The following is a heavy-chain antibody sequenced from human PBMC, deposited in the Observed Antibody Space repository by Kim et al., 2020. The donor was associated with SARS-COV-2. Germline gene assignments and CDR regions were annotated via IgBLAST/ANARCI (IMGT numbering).Heavy chain of an antibody. Sequence: SVKVSCKASGGTFSSYAISWVRQAPGQGLEWMGGMIPIFGTANYAQKFQGRVTITADESTSTAYMELSSLRSEDTAVYYCARDMSLDYSSSLGGWFDPWGQGTLVTVSS. V-gene: IGHV1-69*13. CDR3: ARDMSLDYSSSLGGWFDP. CDR1: GGTFSSYA. J-gene: IGHJ5*02. CDR2: MIPIFGTA. D-gene: IGHD6-13*01.